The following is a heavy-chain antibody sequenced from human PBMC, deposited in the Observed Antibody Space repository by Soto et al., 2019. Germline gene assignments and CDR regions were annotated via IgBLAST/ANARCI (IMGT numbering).Heavy chain of an antibody. D-gene: IGHD6-6*01. CDR1: GYTFTSYG. J-gene: IGHJ6*03. CDR2: ISAYNGNT. Sequence: ASVKVSCKASGYTFTSYGISWVRQAPGQGLEWMGWISAYNGNTNYAQKLQGRVTMTTDTSTSTAYMELRSLRSDDTAVYYCARVPWYSSSSYYYYYYMDVWGKGTTVTVSS. V-gene: IGHV1-18*01. CDR3: ARVPWYSSSSYYYYYYMDV.